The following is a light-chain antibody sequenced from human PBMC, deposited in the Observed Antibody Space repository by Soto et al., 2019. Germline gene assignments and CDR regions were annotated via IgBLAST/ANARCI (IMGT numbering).Light chain of an antibody. Sequence: IVMTQSPATLSVSPGERATLSCRASQNIYSNVAWYQQRPGQAPRLLIYRASTRAPGIPARFSGSGSGIEFTLTISSLQSEDFTVYSCLQYHNLWAFGQGTKVDIK. J-gene: IGKJ1*01. CDR1: QNIYSN. CDR2: RAS. CDR3: LQYHNLWA. V-gene: IGKV3-15*01.